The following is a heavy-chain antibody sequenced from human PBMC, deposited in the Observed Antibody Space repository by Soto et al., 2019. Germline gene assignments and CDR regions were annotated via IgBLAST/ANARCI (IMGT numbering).Heavy chain of an antibody. CDR1: GYNFTNYW. D-gene: IGHD4-4*01. V-gene: IGHV5-51*01. CDR2: IYPGYSDT. J-gene: IGHJ5*02. Sequence: EVQLVQSGAEVKKSGESLKISCKGSGYNFTNYWIGWVRQMPGKGLEWMGIIYPGYSDTRYSPSFQGQVTISADKSISSAYLQWSSLKAWDTAMYYCVRFYSHVDPWGQGTQVTVSS. CDR3: VRFYSHVDP.